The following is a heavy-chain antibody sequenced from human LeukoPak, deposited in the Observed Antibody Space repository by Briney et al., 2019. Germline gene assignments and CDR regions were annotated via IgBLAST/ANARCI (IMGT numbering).Heavy chain of an antibody. CDR3: ARVYHYDFWSGYPSDAFDI. J-gene: IGHJ3*02. D-gene: IGHD3-3*01. V-gene: IGHV4-61*09. Sequence: PSETLSLTCTVSGGSISSGSYYWSWIRQPAGKGLEWIGHIYTSGSTNYNPSLKSRVTISVDTSKNQFSLKLSSVTAADTAVYYCARVYHYDFWSGYPSDAFDIWGQGTMVTVSS. CDR1: GGSISSGSYY. CDR2: IYTSGST.